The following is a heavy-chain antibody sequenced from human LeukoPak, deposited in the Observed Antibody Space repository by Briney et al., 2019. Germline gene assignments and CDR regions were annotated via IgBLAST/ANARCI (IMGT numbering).Heavy chain of an antibody. D-gene: IGHD3-3*01. CDR3: ARASMHYDLWSGSPYYYYYMDV. Sequence: SETLSLTCTVSGGSISSHYWSWIRQPPGKGLEWIGYIYYSGSTNYNPSLKSRVTISVDTSKNQFSLRLSSVTAADTAVYYCARASMHYDLWSGSPYYYYYMDVWGKGTTVTVSS. CDR1: GGSISSHY. CDR2: IYYSGST. V-gene: IGHV4-59*11. J-gene: IGHJ6*03.